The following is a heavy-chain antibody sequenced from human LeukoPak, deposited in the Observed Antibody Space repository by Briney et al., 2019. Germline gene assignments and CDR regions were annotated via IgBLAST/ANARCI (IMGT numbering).Heavy chain of an antibody. J-gene: IGHJ4*02. CDR1: GFTFSNAW. CDR2: IKSKTDGGTT. Sequence: GGSLRLSCAASGFTFSNAWMSWVRQAPGKGLEWVGRIKSKTDGGTTDYAAPVKGRFTISRDDSKNTLYLQMNSPKTEDTAVYYCTFREPMVRGANPTPQTYYWGQGTLVTVSS. CDR3: TFREPMVRGANPTPQTYY. D-gene: IGHD3-10*01. V-gene: IGHV3-15*01.